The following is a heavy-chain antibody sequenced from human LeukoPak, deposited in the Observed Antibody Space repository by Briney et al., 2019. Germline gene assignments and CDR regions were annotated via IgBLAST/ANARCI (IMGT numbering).Heavy chain of an antibody. CDR3: AASLGAHRAFDI. D-gene: IGHD4/OR15-4a*01. J-gene: IGHJ3*02. CDR2: INPSGGYT. V-gene: IGHV1-46*04. CDR1: GYTFTSYY. Sequence: ASVKVSCKASGYTFTSYYMHWVRQAPGQGLEWMGTINPSGGYTSYAQKLQGRVTMTRDTSTSTAYMELRSLRSDDTAVYYCAASLGAHRAFDIWGQGTMVTVSS.